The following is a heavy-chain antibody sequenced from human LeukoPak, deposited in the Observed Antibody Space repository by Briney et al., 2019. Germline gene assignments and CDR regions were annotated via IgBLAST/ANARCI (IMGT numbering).Heavy chain of an antibody. CDR1: GFTVSSNY. D-gene: IGHD6-13*01. J-gene: IGHJ3*02. V-gene: IGHV3-53*01. CDR2: IYSGGST. CDR3: ANGGSSSWYGSQDAFDI. Sequence: GGSLRLSCAASGFTVSSNYMSWVRQAPGKGLEWVSVIYSGGSTYYADSVKGRFTISRDNSKNTLYLQMNSLRAEDTALYYCANGGSSSWYGSQDAFDIWGQGTMVTVSS.